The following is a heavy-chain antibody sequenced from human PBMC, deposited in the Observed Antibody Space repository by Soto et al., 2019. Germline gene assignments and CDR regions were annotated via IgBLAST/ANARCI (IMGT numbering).Heavy chain of an antibody. CDR1: GGSISSYY. V-gene: IGHV4-59*08. D-gene: IGHD1-1*01. J-gene: IGHJ4*02. CDR2: IYYSGST. CDR3: ARHSNEYRKSLDY. Sequence: SETLSLTCTVSGGSISSYYWSWIRQPPGKGLEWIGYIYYSGSTNYNPSLKSRVTISVDTSKNQFSLKLSSVTAADTAVYYCARHSNEYRKSLDYWGQGTRVTVSS.